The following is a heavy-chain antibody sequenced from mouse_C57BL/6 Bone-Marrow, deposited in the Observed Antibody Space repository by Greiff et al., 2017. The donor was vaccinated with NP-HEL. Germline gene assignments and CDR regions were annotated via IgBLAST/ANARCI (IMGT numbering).Heavy chain of an antibody. V-gene: IGHV1-69*01. J-gene: IGHJ1*03. CDR3: ASFITTVGGYFDV. D-gene: IGHD1-1*01. CDR1: GYTFTSYW. Sequence: QVQLQQPGAELVMPGASVKLSCKASGYTFTSYWMHWVKQRPGQGLEWIGEIDPSDSYTNYNQKFKGKSTLTVDKSSRTAYMQLSSLTSEDSAVYYCASFITTVGGYFDVWGTGTTVTGSS. CDR2: IDPSDSYT.